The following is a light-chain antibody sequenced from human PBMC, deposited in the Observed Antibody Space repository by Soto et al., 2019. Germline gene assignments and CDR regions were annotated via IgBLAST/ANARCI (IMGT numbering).Light chain of an antibody. CDR3: QQSYSTPIT. J-gene: IGKJ5*01. CDR1: QSINNY. CDR2: IAS. V-gene: IGKV1-39*01. Sequence: DIQMTQSPSSLSASVGDRVTITCRASQSINNYVNWYQQKPGKAPNLLIYIASNLQSGVPFRFSGSASGRDFTLTISSVQPEDSASYYCQQSYSTPITFGQGTRLEIK.